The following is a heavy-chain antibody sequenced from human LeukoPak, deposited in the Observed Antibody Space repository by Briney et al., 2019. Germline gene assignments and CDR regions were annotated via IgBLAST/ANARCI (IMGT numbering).Heavy chain of an antibody. D-gene: IGHD3-22*01. Sequence: GGSLRLSCAASGFTFSSYSMNWVRQAPGKGLEWVSSISSSSSYIYYADSVKGRFTISRDNAKNSLHLQMNSLRAEDTAVYYCAKVRDDSSGYYYCFDYWGQGTLVTVSS. CDR3: AKVRDDSSGYYYCFDY. J-gene: IGHJ4*02. V-gene: IGHV3-21*01. CDR2: ISSSSSYI. CDR1: GFTFSSYS.